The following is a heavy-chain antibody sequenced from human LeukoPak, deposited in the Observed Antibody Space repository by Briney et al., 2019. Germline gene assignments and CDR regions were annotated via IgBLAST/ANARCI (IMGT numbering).Heavy chain of an antibody. Sequence: ASVKVSCKASGYTFNNYFIHFVRQAPGQGLEWMGAIIPSGSTTAYSQKFQGRLTLTRDTSTSTVYMEVSSLRSEDTAFYYCAREGPPGSHAFYFDYWGQGTLVTVSS. J-gene: IGHJ4*02. V-gene: IGHV1-46*02. CDR2: IIPSGSTT. D-gene: IGHD3-10*01. CDR1: GYTFNNYF. CDR3: AREGPPGSHAFYFDY.